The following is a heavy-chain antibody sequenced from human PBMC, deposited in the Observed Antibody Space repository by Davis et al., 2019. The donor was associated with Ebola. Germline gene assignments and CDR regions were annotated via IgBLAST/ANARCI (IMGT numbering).Heavy chain of an antibody. CDR3: ARHSAVLDF. V-gene: IGHV5-51*01. J-gene: IGHJ6*02. CDR2: ACPGQSDS. Sequence: GESLKISCKGSGYSFATNWIGWLRQVAGKGLEWMGIACPGQSDSRYSPSFQGQVTISVDKSINTSYLQWSSLKASDSALYYCARHSAVLDFWGQGTTVTVSS. CDR1: GYSFATNW.